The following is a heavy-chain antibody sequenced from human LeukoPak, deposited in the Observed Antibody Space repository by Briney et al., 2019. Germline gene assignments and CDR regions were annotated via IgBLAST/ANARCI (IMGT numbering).Heavy chain of an antibody. Sequence: SETLSLTCTVSGGSISSGGYYWSWIRQHPGQGLEWIGYIYYSGSTYYNPSLKSRVTISVDTSKNQFSLKLSSVTAADTAVYYCARGRRTTVTFDYWGQGTLVTVSS. CDR1: GGSISSGGYY. D-gene: IGHD4-17*01. V-gene: IGHV4-31*03. CDR2: IYYSGST. J-gene: IGHJ4*02. CDR3: ARGRRTTVTFDY.